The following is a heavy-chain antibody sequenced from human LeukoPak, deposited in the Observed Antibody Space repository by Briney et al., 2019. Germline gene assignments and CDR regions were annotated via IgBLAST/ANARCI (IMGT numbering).Heavy chain of an antibody. J-gene: IGHJ4*02. Sequence: GGSLRLSCAASGFTFSSYAMTWVRQAPGKGLEWVSTIRGSGGGTYYADSVKGRFTISRDKSKNTLYLQMNSLRAEDTAVYYCAISSCGGDCYSGFDYWGQGTLVTVSS. D-gene: IGHD2-21*02. CDR2: IRGSGGGT. V-gene: IGHV3-23*01. CDR3: AISSCGGDCYSGFDY. CDR1: GFTFSSYA.